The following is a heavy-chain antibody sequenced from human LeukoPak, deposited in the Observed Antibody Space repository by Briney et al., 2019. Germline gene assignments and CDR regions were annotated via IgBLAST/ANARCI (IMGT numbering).Heavy chain of an antibody. CDR2: IYYSGST. J-gene: IGHJ4*02. CDR3: ARLGGYDYFDY. V-gene: IGHV4-59*01. D-gene: IGHD5-12*01. CDR1: GGSISSYY. Sequence: SETLSLTCTVSGGSISSYYWSWIRQPPGKGLEWIGYIYYSGSTNYNPSLKSRVTISVDTSKSQFSLKLSSVTAADTAVYYCARLGGYDYFDYWGQGTLVTVSS.